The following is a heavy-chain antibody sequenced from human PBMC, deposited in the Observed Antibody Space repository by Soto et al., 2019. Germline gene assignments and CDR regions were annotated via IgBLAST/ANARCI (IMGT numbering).Heavy chain of an antibody. CDR3: AKHKGYNYGIDY. CDR2: MKQDGSEV. V-gene: IGHV3-7*03. D-gene: IGHD5-18*01. J-gene: IGHJ4*02. Sequence: EVQLVESGGGAVQPGGSLRLSCAASGFTFSDYWMSWVRQAPGKGLEWVANMKQDGSEVHYVDSVKGRFTISRDNAKNSLYLHMNSLRAEDTAVYYCAKHKGYNYGIDYWGQGTLVTVSS. CDR1: GFTFSDYW.